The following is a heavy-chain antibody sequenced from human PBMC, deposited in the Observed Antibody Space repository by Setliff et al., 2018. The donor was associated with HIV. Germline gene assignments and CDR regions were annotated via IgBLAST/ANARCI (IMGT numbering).Heavy chain of an antibody. CDR3: ARRYFDSNSYYRPPFDS. Sequence: GASVKVSCKASGGTFNTHAFSWVRQAPGQGLEWMGGIIPVRGLANYARNFQGRVTITADTSTNTAYLEVVSLRSEDTAIYYCARRYFDSNSYYRPPFDSWGQGTPVTVSS. CDR1: GGTFNTHA. J-gene: IGHJ5*01. V-gene: IGHV1-69*10. CDR2: IIPVRGLA. D-gene: IGHD3-22*01.